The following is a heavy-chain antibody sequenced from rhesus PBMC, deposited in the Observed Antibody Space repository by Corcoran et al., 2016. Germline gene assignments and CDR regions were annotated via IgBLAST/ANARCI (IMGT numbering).Heavy chain of an antibody. CDR3: ARGIAAAGDYFDY. CDR2: LSGRSGRT. J-gene: IGHJ4*01. D-gene: IGHD6-31*01. Sequence: QVQLQESGPGLVKPSETLSLTCAVSGGSFSGYYWGWIRQPPGKGLEWIVYLSGRSGRTYYTPPLKSRITILTDTTKNQFSLKLSSVTSADTAVYYCARGIAAAGDYFDYWGQGVLVTVSS. CDR1: GGSFSGYY. V-gene: IGHV4-165*01.